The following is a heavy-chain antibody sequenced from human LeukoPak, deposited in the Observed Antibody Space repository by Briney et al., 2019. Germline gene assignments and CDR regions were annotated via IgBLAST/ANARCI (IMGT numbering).Heavy chain of an antibody. CDR3: ARDSTVTTFLSH. V-gene: IGHV1-2*02. J-gene: IGHJ4*02. D-gene: IGHD4-17*01. Sequence: ASVKVSCKASGFTFTGYCIHWVRQAPGQGLEWMGWINPNSGGTNYAQSFQGRLTMTRDTPISTAYMELSRLRSDDTAVYYCARDSTVTTFLSHWGQGTPVTVSS. CDR1: GFTFTGYC. CDR2: INPNSGGT.